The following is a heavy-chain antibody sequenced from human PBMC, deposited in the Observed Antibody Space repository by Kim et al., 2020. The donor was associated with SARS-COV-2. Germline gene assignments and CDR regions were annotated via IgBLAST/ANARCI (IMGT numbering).Heavy chain of an antibody. V-gene: IGHV1-18*01. Sequence: ASVKVSCKASGYTFTSYGISWVRQAPGQGLEWMGWISAYNGNTNYAQKLQGRVTMTTDTSTSTAYMELRSLRSDDTAVYYCARDQSCSSTSCYPWFDPWGQGTLVTVSS. CDR2: ISAYNGNT. D-gene: IGHD2-2*01. CDR3: ARDQSCSSTSCYPWFDP. J-gene: IGHJ5*02. CDR1: GYTFTSYG.